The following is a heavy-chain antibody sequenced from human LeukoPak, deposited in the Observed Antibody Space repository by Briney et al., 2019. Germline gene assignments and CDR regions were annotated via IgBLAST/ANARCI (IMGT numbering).Heavy chain of an antibody. Sequence: GGSLRLSCAASGFTFSSYGMHWVRQAPGKGLEWVAVISYDGSNKYYADSVKGRFTISRDNSKNTLYLQMNNLRAEDTAVYHCAKDGTSYYDSSVFDYWGQGTLVTVSS. D-gene: IGHD3-22*01. V-gene: IGHV3-30*18. CDR1: GFTFSSYG. J-gene: IGHJ4*02. CDR3: AKDGTSYYDSSVFDY. CDR2: ISYDGSNK.